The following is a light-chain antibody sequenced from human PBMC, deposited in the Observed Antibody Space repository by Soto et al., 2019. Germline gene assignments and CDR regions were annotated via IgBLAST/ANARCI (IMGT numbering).Light chain of an antibody. CDR2: DAS. V-gene: IGKV1-9*01. CDR1: QGISRF. Sequence: SSLSASVGDGVTSSCGAIQGISRFLALYQQKPGNAPKPLIYDASTLQNGVPSRFSGSGSATDFTRTISSLQPDDSATYYGQQLHSYPVTFGHGTRLEI. CDR3: QQLHSYPVT. J-gene: IGKJ5*01.